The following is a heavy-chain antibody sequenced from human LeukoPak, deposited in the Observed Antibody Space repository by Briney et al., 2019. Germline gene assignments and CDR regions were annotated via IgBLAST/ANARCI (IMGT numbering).Heavy chain of an antibody. Sequence: GGSLRLSCAVSGFTVSSNYMSWVRQAPGKGLEWLSLIYAGGSTYYADAVKGRFTISRHNSKNTLHLQMNSLRVEDTAVYYCATAGSSELLWDYAMDVWGRGTTVSVSS. CDR1: GFTVSSNY. CDR3: ATAGSSELLWDYAMDV. J-gene: IGHJ6*02. D-gene: IGHD3-10*01. V-gene: IGHV3-53*04. CDR2: IYAGGST.